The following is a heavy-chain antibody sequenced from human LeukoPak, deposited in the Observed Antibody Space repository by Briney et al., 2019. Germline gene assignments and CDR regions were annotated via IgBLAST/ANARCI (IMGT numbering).Heavy chain of an antibody. V-gene: IGHV4-34*01. Sequence: SETLSLTCAVYGGSFSGYYWSWIRQPPGKGLEWIGEINHSGSTYYNPSLKSRVTISVDTSKNQFSLKLSSVTAADTAVYYCASRRITMIVVDAFDIWGQGTMVTVSS. CDR1: GGSFSGYY. D-gene: IGHD3-22*01. J-gene: IGHJ3*02. CDR3: ASRRITMIVVDAFDI. CDR2: INHSGST.